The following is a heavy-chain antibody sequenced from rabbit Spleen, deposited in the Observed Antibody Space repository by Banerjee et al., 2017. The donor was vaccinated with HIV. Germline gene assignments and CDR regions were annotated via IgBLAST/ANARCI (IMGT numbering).Heavy chain of an antibody. J-gene: IGHJ4*01. Sequence: QSLEESGGDLVKPGASLTLTCTASGFSFSSGYYMSWVRQAPGKGLEWIGCIGTGSGRTYYASWAKGRFTISKTSSTTVTLQATSLTAADTATYFCATGYSDIYFNLWGPGTLVTVS. D-gene: IGHD1-1*01. V-gene: IGHV1S40*01. CDR2: IGTGSGRT. CDR1: GFSFSSGYY. CDR3: ATGYSDIYFNL.